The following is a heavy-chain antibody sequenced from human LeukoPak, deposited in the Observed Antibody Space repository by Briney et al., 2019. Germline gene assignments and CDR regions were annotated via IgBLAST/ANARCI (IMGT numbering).Heavy chain of an antibody. CDR3: ARAAGGTRADFDY. V-gene: IGHV4-39*07. CDR1: GGSISSSSYY. CDR2: IYYSGST. Sequence: PSETLSLTCTVSGGSISSSSYYWGWIRQPPGKGLEWIGSIYYSGSTYYNPSLKSRVTISVDTSKNQFSLQLSSVTAADTAVYYCARAAGGTRADFDYWGQGTLVIVSS. J-gene: IGHJ4*02. D-gene: IGHD6-13*01.